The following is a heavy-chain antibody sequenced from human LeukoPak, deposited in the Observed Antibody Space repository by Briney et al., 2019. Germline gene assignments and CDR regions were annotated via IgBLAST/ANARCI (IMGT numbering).Heavy chain of an antibody. CDR1: GGSINTYF. V-gene: IGHV4-59*08. CDR3: ARQHSPGYFDY. CDR2: INYSGST. D-gene: IGHD1-14*01. Sequence: SETLSLTCTVSGGSINTYFWTWIRQPPGKGLEWIGYINYSGSTNSNPSLKSRVTISVDTSKNQFSVKLSSVTAADTALYYCARQHSPGYFDYWGQGTLVTVSS. J-gene: IGHJ4*02.